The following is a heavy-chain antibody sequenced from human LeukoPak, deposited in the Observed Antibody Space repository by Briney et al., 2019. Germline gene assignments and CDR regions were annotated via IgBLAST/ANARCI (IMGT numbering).Heavy chain of an antibody. CDR1: GGSFSGYY. CDR2: INHSGST. J-gene: IGHJ4*02. V-gene: IGHV4-34*01. D-gene: IGHD2-8*01. CDR3: TRVVNGGHFDY. Sequence: SETLSLTCAVYGGSFSGYYWSWIRQPPGKGLEWIGEINHSGSTNYNPSLKSRVTISGDTSKNQFSLKLSSVTAADTAVYFCTRVVNGGHFDYWGQGTLVTVSS.